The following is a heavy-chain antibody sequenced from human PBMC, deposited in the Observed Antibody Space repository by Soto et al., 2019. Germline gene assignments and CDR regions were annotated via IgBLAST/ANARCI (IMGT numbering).Heavy chain of an antibody. D-gene: IGHD6-13*01. CDR2: IIPLFGTT. CDR1: GGTFSTYS. Sequence: QMQLVQSGAEVRMPGSSVKVSCKASGGTFSTYSINWVRQAPGQGLEWMGGIIPLFGTTNYAQKFKGRVTITADESTSTAYMELSSLRAEDAAVYYCARDATHGSSWYFWFDPWGQGTLVTVSS. CDR3: ARDATHGSSWYFWFDP. J-gene: IGHJ5*02. V-gene: IGHV1-69*01.